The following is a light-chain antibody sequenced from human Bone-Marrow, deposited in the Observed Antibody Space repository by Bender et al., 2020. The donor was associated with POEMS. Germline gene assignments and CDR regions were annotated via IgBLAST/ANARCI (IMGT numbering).Light chain of an antibody. Sequence: QSALTQPASVSGSPGQSITISCSGTSDDVGSYNLVSWYQQHPGKAPRLIISGGTKRPSGVSSRFSGSTSGNTASLTISGLLAEDEADYYCSSYATFSTVIFGGGTRLTVL. V-gene: IGLV2-23*01. CDR2: GGT. CDR3: SSYATFSTVI. CDR1: SDDVGSYNL. J-gene: IGLJ2*01.